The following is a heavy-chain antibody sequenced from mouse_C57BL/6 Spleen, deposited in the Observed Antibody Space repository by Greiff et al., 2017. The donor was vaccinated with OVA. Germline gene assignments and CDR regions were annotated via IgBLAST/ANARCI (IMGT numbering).Heavy chain of an antibody. V-gene: IGHV1-50*01. CDR3: ARSYYSNYSDY. J-gene: IGHJ2*01. CDR2: IDPSDSDT. Sequence: VQLQQSGAELVKPGASVKLSCKASGYTFTSYWMQWVKQRPGQGLEWIGEIDPSDSDTNYNQKFKGKATLTVDTSSSTAYMQLSNLTSEDSAVYYCARSYYSNYSDYWGQGTTLTVSS. D-gene: IGHD2-5*01. CDR1: GYTFTSYW.